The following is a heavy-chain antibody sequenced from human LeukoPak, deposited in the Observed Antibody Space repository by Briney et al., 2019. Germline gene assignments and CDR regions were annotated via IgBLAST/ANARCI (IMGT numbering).Heavy chain of an antibody. Sequence: SETLSLTCAVYGGSFSGYYWSWIRQPPGKGLEWIGEINHSGSTNYNPSLKSRVTMSVDTSKNQFSLKLSSVTAADTAVYYCARAPYYYDSNNDAFDIWGQGTMVTVSS. V-gene: IGHV4-34*01. D-gene: IGHD3-22*01. CDR3: ARAPYYYDSNNDAFDI. CDR2: INHSGST. CDR1: GGSFSGYY. J-gene: IGHJ3*02.